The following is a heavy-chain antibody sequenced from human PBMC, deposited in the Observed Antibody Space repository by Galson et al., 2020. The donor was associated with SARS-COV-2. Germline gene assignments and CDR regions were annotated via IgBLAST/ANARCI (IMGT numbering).Heavy chain of an antibody. D-gene: IGHD4-17*01. V-gene: IGHV3-21*01. CDR3: ARERGGGDYGSYWYVDL. J-gene: IGHJ2*01. CDR2: ISSSSSYI. Sequence: GESLKISCAASGFSFSSDSMNWVRQAPGKGLEWVSSISSSSSYIYYADSVKGRFTISRDNAKNSLYLQMNSLRAEDTAVYYCARERGGGDYGSYWYVDLWGRGTLVTVSS. CDR1: GFSFSSDS.